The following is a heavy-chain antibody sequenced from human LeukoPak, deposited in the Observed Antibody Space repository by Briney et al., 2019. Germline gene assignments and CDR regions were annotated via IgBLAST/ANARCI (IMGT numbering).Heavy chain of an antibody. J-gene: IGHJ4*02. CDR3: ARTGSGYYPAFDY. V-gene: IGHV4-4*07. CDR2: IYTSGGT. Sequence: SETLSLTCSISSGSISSYFWSWIRQPAGKGLEWIGRIYTSGGTNYNPSLKNRVSMSVDTSKNQFSLKLNSVTAPDTAVYYCARTGSGYYPAFDYWGQGILVTVSS. CDR1: SGSISSYF. D-gene: IGHD3-22*01.